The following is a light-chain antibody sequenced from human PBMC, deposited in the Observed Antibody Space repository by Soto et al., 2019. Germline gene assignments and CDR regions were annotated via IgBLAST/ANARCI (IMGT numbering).Light chain of an antibody. CDR3: HQYDSSPLT. CDR2: GAS. CDR1: QSVSSSY. V-gene: IGKV3-20*01. J-gene: IGKJ4*01. Sequence: EIVLTQSPGTLSLSPGERATLSCRASQSVSSSYLAWYQQKPGQAPRLLIYGASSRATGIPDRFSGSGSGRDFTLTISRLEPEDFAAYYCHQYDSSPLTFGGGTKVEIK.